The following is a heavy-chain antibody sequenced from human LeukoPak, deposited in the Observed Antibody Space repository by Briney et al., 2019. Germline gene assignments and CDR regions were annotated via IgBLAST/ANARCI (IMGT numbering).Heavy chain of an antibody. CDR3: ARVYAGVWSPFDY. D-gene: IGHD3-10*01. J-gene: IGHJ4*02. V-gene: IGHV4-31*03. CDR2: IYYSGST. CDR1: GGSISSGGYY. Sequence: SETLSLTCTVSGGSISSGGYYWSWIRQHPGKGLEWIGYIYYSGSTYYNPSLKSRVTISVDTSKNQFSLKLSSVTAADTAVYYCARVYAGVWSPFDYWGQGTLVTVSS.